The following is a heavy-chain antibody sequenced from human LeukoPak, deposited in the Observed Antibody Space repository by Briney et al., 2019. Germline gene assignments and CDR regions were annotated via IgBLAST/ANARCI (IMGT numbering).Heavy chain of an antibody. J-gene: IGHJ3*02. CDR3: ARVLDHYAPHAFDI. D-gene: IGHD4-17*01. Sequence: PSETLSLTCTVSGGSISSYYWSWIRQPAGKGLEWIGRIYTSGSTNYNPSLKSRVTMSVDTSKNQFSLKLSSVTAADTAVYYCARVLDHYAPHAFDIWGQGTIVTVSS. V-gene: IGHV4-4*07. CDR2: IYTSGST. CDR1: GGSISSYY.